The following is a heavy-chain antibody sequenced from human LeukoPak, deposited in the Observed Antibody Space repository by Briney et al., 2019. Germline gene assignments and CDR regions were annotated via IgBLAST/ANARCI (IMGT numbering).Heavy chain of an antibody. CDR3: ARDRLSLGAFDI. Sequence: PSETLSLTCAVSGDSINSRSYYWAWIRQPPGKGLEWIGSIYHSESTYYNPSLKSRVTISLDTSKNQFSLRLSSLTAADTAVYYCARDRLSLGAFDIWGQGTMVTVSS. CDR2: IYHSEST. D-gene: IGHD7-27*01. J-gene: IGHJ3*02. V-gene: IGHV4-39*07. CDR1: GDSINSRSYY.